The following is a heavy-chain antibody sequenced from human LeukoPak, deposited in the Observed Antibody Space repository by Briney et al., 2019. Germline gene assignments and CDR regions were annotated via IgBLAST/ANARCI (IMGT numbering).Heavy chain of an antibody. D-gene: IGHD6-13*01. CDR1: GFTFSSYA. CDR3: AKHYSSLTDFDY. CDR2: ISGSGGST. V-gene: IGHV3-23*01. Sequence: GGSLRLSCAASGFTFSSYAMSWVRKAPGKGLEWVSAISGSGGSTYYADSVKGRFTISRDNSKNTLYLQMNSLRAEDTAVYYCAKHYSSLTDFDYWGQGTLVTVSS. J-gene: IGHJ4*02.